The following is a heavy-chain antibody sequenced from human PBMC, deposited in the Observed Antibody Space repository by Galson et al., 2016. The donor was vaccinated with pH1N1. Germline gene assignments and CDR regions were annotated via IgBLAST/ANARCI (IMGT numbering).Heavy chain of an antibody. CDR3: AKVDDYYLGYFDY. D-gene: IGHD1-26*01. V-gene: IGHV3-9*01. Sequence: SLRLSCAASGFTFDDYAMHWVRQAPGKGLEWVSGISWNSGSIGYADSVRGRFTISRDNAKSSLYLQMNSLRAEDTALYYCAKVDDYYLGYFDYWGQGTLVTVSS. J-gene: IGHJ4*02. CDR1: GFTFDDYA. CDR2: ISWNSGSI.